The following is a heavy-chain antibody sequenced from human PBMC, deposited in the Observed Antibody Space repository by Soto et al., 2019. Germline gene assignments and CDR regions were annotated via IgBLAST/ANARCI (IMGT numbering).Heavy chain of an antibody. Sequence: EVQLLESGGGLVEPGGSLRLSCTASGFTFSGYAMSWVRQAPGKGLEWVSTLTGSGDRTYYADSVKGRFTIFRDNSKNXXYLQMNSLRAEDTAVYYCAKDKFPYSSDWYGGIDYWGQGTLVTVSS. CDR2: LTGSGDRT. J-gene: IGHJ4*02. CDR1: GFTFSGYA. CDR3: AKDKFPYSSDWYGGIDY. D-gene: IGHD6-13*01. V-gene: IGHV3-23*01.